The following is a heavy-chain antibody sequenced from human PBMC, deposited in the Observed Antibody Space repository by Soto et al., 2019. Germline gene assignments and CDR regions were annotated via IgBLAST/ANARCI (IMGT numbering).Heavy chain of an antibody. J-gene: IGHJ4*02. CDR1: GFTFSSYG. D-gene: IGHD3-3*01. CDR2: IWYDGSNK. CDR3: ARDSARVFGVVTAPAELGFDY. V-gene: IGHV3-33*01. Sequence: GGSLRLSCAASGFTFSSYGMHWVRQAPGKGLEWVAVIWYDGSNKYYADSVKGRFTISRDNSKNTLYLQMNSLRAEDTAVYYCARDSARVFGVVTAPAELGFDYWGQGTLVTVSS.